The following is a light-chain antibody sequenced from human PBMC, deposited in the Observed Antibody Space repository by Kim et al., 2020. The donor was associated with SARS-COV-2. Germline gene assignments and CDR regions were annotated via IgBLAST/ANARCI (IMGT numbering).Light chain of an antibody. Sequence: GHSVTISCTGTSSDVGGYSYVSWYQQHPGKVSKLLIYDVTERPSGVSKRFSASKSGNTASLTISGLQADDEADYYCSSYTGRNTVLFGGGTQLTVL. J-gene: IGLJ7*01. CDR2: DVT. CDR1: SSDVGGYSY. V-gene: IGLV2-14*04. CDR3: SSYTGRNTVL.